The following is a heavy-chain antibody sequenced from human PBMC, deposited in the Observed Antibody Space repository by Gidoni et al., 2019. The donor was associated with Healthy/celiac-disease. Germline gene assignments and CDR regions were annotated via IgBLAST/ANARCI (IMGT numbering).Heavy chain of an antibody. D-gene: IGHD6-6*01. CDR3: AKDEYSSSSGWFDP. CDR1: GFPFSCYA. CDR2: ISGSGGRT. V-gene: IGHV3-23*01. Sequence: EVQLLESGGGLVQPGGSLRLSCAAPGFPFSCYAMRWVRQAPGKGLGWVADISGSGGRTYYADSVKGRFTISRDNSKNTLYLQMNSLRAEDTAVYYCAKDEYSSSSGWFDPWGQGTLVTVSS. J-gene: IGHJ5*02.